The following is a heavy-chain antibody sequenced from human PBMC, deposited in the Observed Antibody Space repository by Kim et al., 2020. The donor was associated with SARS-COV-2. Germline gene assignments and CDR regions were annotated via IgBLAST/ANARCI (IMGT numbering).Heavy chain of an antibody. J-gene: IGHJ4*02. D-gene: IGHD3-10*01. Sequence: KKDYADSVKGRFTISRDNSKNTLYLQMNSLRAEDTAVYYCAGGDYGSIDYWGQGTLVTVSS. V-gene: IGHV3-30*01. CDR3: AGGDYGSIDY. CDR2: KK.